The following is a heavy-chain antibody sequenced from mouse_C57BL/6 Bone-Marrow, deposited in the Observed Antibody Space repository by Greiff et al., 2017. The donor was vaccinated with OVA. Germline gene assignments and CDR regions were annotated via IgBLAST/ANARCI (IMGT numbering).Heavy chain of an antibody. D-gene: IGHD2-2*01. CDR1: GYSITSDY. CDR3: ARGVTTLRNAMDY. CDR2: ISYSGST. Sequence: VQLKQSGPGLAKPSQTLSLTCSVTGYSITSDYWNWIRKFPGNKLEYMGYISYSGSTYYNPSLKSRISITRDTSKNQYYLQLNSVTTEDTATYYCARGVTTLRNAMDYWGQGTSVTVSS. J-gene: IGHJ4*01. V-gene: IGHV3-8*01.